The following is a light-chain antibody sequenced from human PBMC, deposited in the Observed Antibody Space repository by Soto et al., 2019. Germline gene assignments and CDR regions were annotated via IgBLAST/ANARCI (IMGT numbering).Light chain of an antibody. CDR2: AAS. J-gene: IGKJ3*01. CDR3: QQYNNWPPVT. Sequence: EIVMTQSPATLSVSPGERATLSCRASQSVSSDLAWYQQKPGQAPRLLIYAASTRATGIPARFSGSGSATDFTLTISSLQSEDYAVYYCQQYNNWPPVTVGPGTKVDFK. V-gene: IGKV3-15*01. CDR1: QSVSSD.